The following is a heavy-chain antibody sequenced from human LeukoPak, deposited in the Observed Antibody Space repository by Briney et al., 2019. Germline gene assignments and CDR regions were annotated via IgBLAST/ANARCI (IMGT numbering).Heavy chain of an antibody. Sequence: PGGSLRLSCAASGFTFSDFEMNWVRQAPGKGLEWVSYISSSGKTIYYADSVKGRFTISRDNAKNSLYLQMNSLRAEDTAVYYCARDQRTAGDFDYWGQGTLVTVS. CDR3: ARDQRTAGDFDY. CDR2: ISSSGKTI. V-gene: IGHV3-48*03. J-gene: IGHJ4*02. CDR1: GFTFSDFE. D-gene: IGHD6-19*01.